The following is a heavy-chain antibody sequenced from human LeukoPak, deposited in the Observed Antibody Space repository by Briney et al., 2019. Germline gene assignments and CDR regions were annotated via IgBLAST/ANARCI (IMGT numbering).Heavy chain of an antibody. CDR1: GGSISSSSYY. D-gene: IGHD3-16*02. Sequence: PSETLSLTCTVSGGSISSSSYYWGWIRQPPGKGLEWIGSIYYSGSTYYNPSLKSRVTISVDTSKNQFSLKLSSVTAADTAVYYCARSSYDYVWGSYREIDYWGQGTLVTASS. V-gene: IGHV4-39*07. CDR2: IYYSGST. CDR3: ARSSYDYVWGSYREIDY. J-gene: IGHJ4*02.